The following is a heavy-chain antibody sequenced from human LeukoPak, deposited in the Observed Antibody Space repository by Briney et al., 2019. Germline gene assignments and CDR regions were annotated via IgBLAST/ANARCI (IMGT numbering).Heavy chain of an antibody. V-gene: IGHV1-69*13. J-gene: IGHJ2*01. Sequence: SVKVSCKASGGTFSSYAISWVRQAPGQGLEWMGGIIPIFGTANYAQKFQGRVTITADESTSTAYMELSSLRSEDTAVYYCAAGTRYYDILTGYPTYWYFALWGRGTLVTVSS. CDR1: GGTFSSYA. CDR3: AAGTRYYDILTGYPTYWYFAL. D-gene: IGHD3-9*01. CDR2: IIPIFGTA.